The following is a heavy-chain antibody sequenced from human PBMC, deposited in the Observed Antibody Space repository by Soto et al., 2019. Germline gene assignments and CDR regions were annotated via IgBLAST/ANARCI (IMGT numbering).Heavy chain of an antibody. CDR1: GFTFSTYS. CDR2: IDSSSSTI. Sequence: EVQLVESGGGLVQPGGSLRLSCAASGFTFSTYSMNWVRQAPGKGLEWVSSIDSSSSTIYYADSVKGRFDISGDNAKNSLYLHMNSLRDEDTAVYYCARMAYCESGRCPAEVPYWGRGTLVTVSS. V-gene: IGHV3-48*02. J-gene: IGHJ4*02. CDR3: ARMAYCESGRCPAEVPY. D-gene: IGHD2-21*01.